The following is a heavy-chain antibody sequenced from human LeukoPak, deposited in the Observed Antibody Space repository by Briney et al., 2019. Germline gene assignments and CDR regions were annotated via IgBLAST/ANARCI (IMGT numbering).Heavy chain of an antibody. J-gene: IGHJ4*02. CDR2: IHSSGST. CDR1: AGSITSSGYY. Sequence: SETLSLTCTVSAGSITSSGYYWGWVRQSPGKGLEWVGSIHSSGSTYYNPSLKSRVTISVDTSKNQFSLKLSSVTAADTAVYYCASSYYDILTGYPGGPFDYWGQGTLVTVSS. D-gene: IGHD3-9*01. V-gene: IGHV4-39*07. CDR3: ASSYYDILTGYPGGPFDY.